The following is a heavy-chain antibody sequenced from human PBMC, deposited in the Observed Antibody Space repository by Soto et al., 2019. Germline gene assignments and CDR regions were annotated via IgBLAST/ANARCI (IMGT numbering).Heavy chain of an antibody. V-gene: IGHV1-46*01. J-gene: IGHJ4*02. Sequence: GASVKVSCKASGYTFTSYYMHWVRQAPGQGLEWMGIINPSGGSTSYAQKFQGRVTMTRDTSTSTVYMELRSLRSEDTDVYYCATHGRSYYSSGWYYFVYCGQGSMVTV. CDR1: GYTFTSYY. CDR3: ATHGRSYYSSGWYYFVY. CDR2: INPSGGST. D-gene: IGHD6-19*01.